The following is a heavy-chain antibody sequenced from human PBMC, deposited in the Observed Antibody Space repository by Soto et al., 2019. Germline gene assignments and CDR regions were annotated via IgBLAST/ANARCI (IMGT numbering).Heavy chain of an antibody. J-gene: IGHJ4*02. V-gene: IGHV3-64D*06. D-gene: IGHD5-12*01. CDR1: GFTFSSYS. CDR3: VKSRGGNNFDFFD. Sequence: PGGSLRLSCAASGFTFSSYSMNWVRQAPGKGLEYVSGIRGNGDPPFYADSVKGGFTISRDNSKNTLYLQMSSLSADDTAVYYCVKSRGGNNFDFFDWGQGALVTSPQ. CDR2: IRGNGDPP.